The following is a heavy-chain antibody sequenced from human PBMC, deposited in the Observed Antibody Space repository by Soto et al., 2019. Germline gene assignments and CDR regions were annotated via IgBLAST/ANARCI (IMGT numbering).Heavy chain of an antibody. CDR2: ISSSGSTI. CDR3: ARPITMVRGVTRKDAFDI. J-gene: IGHJ3*02. Sequence: GGSLRLSCAASGFTFSDYYVSWIRQAPGKGLEWVSYISSSGSTIYYADSVKGRFTISRDNAKNSLYLQMNSLRAEDTAVYYCARPITMVRGVTRKDAFDIWGEGTMVTVSS. V-gene: IGHV3-11*01. CDR1: GFTFSDYY. D-gene: IGHD3-10*01.